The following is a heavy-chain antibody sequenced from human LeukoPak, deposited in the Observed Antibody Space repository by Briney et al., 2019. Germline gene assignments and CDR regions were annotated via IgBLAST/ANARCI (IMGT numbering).Heavy chain of an antibody. J-gene: IGHJ4*02. Sequence: GGSLTLSCAASGFSLSIYWMNCVRQAPGKGLEGVANIKQDGSEKNYVDSVKGRFSISRDNAKNSLILQMNSLRDEDTAVYYCARGVWAPFDSWGQGTLVSVSS. V-gene: IGHV3-7*01. CDR3: ARGVWAPFDS. CDR1: GFSLSIYW. CDR2: IKQDGSEK. D-gene: IGHD7-27*01.